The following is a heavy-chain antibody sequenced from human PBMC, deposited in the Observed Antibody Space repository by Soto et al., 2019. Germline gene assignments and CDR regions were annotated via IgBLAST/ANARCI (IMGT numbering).Heavy chain of an antibody. Sequence: XSVKVSLKASRDTFTSYHINWVIQTTGQGIELMGWMNPNSGNTGYAQKLKGRATMTRNTSISRDYMELSSMRSEDTAVYYCARGRVAARPRAYYYYMDVWGNGTTVTVSS. CDR3: ARGRVAARPRAYYYYMDV. D-gene: IGHD6-6*01. J-gene: IGHJ6*03. CDR2: MNPNSGNT. CDR1: RDTFTSYH. V-gene: IGHV1-8*01.